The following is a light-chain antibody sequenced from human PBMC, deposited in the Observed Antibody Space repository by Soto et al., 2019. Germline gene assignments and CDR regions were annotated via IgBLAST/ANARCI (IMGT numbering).Light chain of an antibody. CDR2: GAS. CDR3: QQYGSSPLT. CDR1: ESVSDNY. Sequence: EIVLTQSPGTLSLSPGERATLSCRASESVSDNYLAGYQQRSGQAPRLLIYGASSRASAVPDRFSGSGSGADFTLTISRLEPEDFAVYYCQQYGSSPLTFGGGTKVEIK. J-gene: IGKJ4*01. V-gene: IGKV3-20*01.